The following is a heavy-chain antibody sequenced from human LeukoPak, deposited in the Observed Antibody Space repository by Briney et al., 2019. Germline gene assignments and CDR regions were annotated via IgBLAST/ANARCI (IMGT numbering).Heavy chain of an antibody. J-gene: IGHJ4*02. CDR1: GFTFSNYW. CDR3: ARDEWFCSSTSCYTDY. CDR2: IRQDGGEK. Sequence: GGSLRLSCAASGFTFSNYWMSWVRQAPGMGLEWVANIRQDGGEKNYVDSVKGRFTISRDNAKNSLYLQMNSLRAEDTAVYYCARDEWFCSSTSCYTDYWGQGTLVTVSS. D-gene: IGHD2-2*02. V-gene: IGHV3-7*01.